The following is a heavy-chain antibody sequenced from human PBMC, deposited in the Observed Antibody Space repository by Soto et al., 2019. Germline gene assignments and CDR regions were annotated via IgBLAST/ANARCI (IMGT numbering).Heavy chain of an antibody. V-gene: IGHV5-51*01. Sequence: GESLKISCKGSGYSFTIYWIGWVRQMPGKGLEWMGIIYPGDSDTRYSPSFQGQVTISADKSISTAYLQWSSLKASDTAMYYCARHALEYYYDSSGYYPYFDYWGQGTLVTVS. CDR2: IYPGDSDT. CDR3: ARHALEYYYDSSGYYPYFDY. D-gene: IGHD3-22*01. J-gene: IGHJ4*02. CDR1: GYSFTIYW.